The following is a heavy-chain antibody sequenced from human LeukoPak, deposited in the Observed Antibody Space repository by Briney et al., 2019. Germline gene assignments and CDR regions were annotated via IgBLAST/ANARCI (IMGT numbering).Heavy chain of an antibody. CDR3: TREARVGNWFDP. D-gene: IGHD2-2*01. Sequence: ASVKVSCRASGYTFTDYYIHWVRQAPGQGLEWMGWINPDNGGTNYAQKFQGRVTTTRDTSIRTVYMDLSRLRSDDTAVFYCTREARVGNWFDPWGQGTQVTVSS. V-gene: IGHV1-2*02. CDR2: INPDNGGT. J-gene: IGHJ5*02. CDR1: GYTFTDYY.